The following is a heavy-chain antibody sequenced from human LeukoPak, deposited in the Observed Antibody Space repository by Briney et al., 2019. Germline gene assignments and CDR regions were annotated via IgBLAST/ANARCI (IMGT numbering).Heavy chain of an antibody. CDR2: IIPIFGTA. Sequence: ASVKVSCKASGYTFTGYYMHWVRQAPGQGLEWMGGIIPIFGTANYAQKFQGRVTITADESMSTAYMELSSLRSEDTAVYYCASEYYYGSGSPKELYYYGMDVWGQGTTVTVSS. V-gene: IGHV1-69*13. CDR1: GYTFTGYY. J-gene: IGHJ6*02. CDR3: ASEYYYGSGSPKELYYYGMDV. D-gene: IGHD3-10*01.